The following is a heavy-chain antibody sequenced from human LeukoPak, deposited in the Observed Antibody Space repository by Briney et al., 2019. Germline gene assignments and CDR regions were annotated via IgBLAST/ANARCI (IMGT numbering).Heavy chain of an antibody. D-gene: IGHD1-1*01. CDR2: IYYTGST. J-gene: IGHJ3*02. Sequence: PSETLFLTCTVSGGSISSYYWCWIRQPPGKGLEWIGYIYYTGSTNYNPPLKSRVTISVDTSRNQFSLKLSSVTAADTAVYYCARGTAGGAFDIWCQGTMVTVSS. CDR1: GGSISSYY. V-gene: IGHV4-59*01. CDR3: ARGTAGGAFDI.